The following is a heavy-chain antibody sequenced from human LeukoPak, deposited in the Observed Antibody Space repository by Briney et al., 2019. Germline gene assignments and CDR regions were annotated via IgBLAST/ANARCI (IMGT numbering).Heavy chain of an antibody. CDR3: ARLNYPGGEALHFDY. CDR2: IHSDGTT. D-gene: IGHD3-16*01. J-gene: IGHJ4*02. V-gene: IGHV4-4*09. CDR1: GGSLTNYY. Sequence: KPSQTLSLTCSVSGGSLTNYYWGWVRQPPGKGLEYIGYIHSDGTTNYNPSLKSRVTVSLVTSRTHFSLRLSFVPAADTAVYFCARLNYPGGEALHFDYWGQGTLVAVSS.